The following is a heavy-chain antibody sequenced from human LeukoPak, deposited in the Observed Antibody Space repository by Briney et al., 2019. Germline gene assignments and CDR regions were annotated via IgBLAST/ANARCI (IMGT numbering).Heavy chain of an antibody. V-gene: IGHV3-48*02. CDR3: ARDHDWAFDL. CDR2: INHNAEMI. Sequence: GGSLRLSCEGSGFPFGSYVMSWVRQAPGKGLEWIAYINHNAEMIFYPDFVKGRFTTSRDNPKKSLHLQMNALRYEDTAIYYCARDHDWAFDLWGQGTLVTVSS. CDR1: GFPFGSYV. D-gene: IGHD3-9*01. J-gene: IGHJ4*02.